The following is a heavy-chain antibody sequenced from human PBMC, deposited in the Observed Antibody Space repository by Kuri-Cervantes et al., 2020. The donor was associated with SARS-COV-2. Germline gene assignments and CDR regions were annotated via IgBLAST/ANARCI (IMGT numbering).Heavy chain of an antibody. CDR1: GGTFSSHS. V-gene: IGHV1-8*01. CDR3: ARGDLGVTIFGVGAFDI. CDR2: MNPNSGNT. D-gene: IGHD3-3*01. Sequence: GESLKISCKASGGTFSSHSITWVRQATGQGLEWMGWMNPNSGNTGYAQKFQGRVTITRNTSISTAYMELSSLRSEDTAVYYCARGDLGVTIFGVGAFDIWGQGTMVTVSS. J-gene: IGHJ3*02.